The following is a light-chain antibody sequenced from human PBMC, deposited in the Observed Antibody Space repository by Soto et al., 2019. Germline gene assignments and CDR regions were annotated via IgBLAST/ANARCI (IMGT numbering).Light chain of an antibody. CDR2: GAS. J-gene: IGKJ1*01. Sequence: EIVFTQSPCTLSLSPGERATLSCRASQSVSNNYLAWYQQKPGQAPRLLIYGASSRATGIPDRFSGSGSGTDFTLTISRLEPEDFAVYYCQQYSSSRWTFGQGTKVDIK. CDR1: QSVSNNY. V-gene: IGKV3-20*01. CDR3: QQYSSSRWT.